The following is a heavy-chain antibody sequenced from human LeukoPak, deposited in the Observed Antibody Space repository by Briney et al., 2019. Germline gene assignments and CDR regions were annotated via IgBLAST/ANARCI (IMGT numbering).Heavy chain of an antibody. D-gene: IGHD1-14*01. CDR2: INHSGST. J-gene: IGHJ6*02. V-gene: IGHV4-34*01. Sequence: PSETLSLTCAVYGGSFSGYYWSWIRQPPGEGMVWIGEINHSGSTNYNPSLKSRVTISVDTSKNQFSLKLSSVTAADTAVYYCARGRRTGSYYYYYGMDVWGQGTTVTVS. CDR3: ARGRRTGSYYYYYGMDV. CDR1: GGSFSGYY.